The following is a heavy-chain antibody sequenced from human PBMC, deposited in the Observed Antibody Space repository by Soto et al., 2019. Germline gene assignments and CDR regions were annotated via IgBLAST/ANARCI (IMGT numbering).Heavy chain of an antibody. V-gene: IGHV3-7*01. CDR1: GFTFSTYW. CDR2: IKQDGSEK. CDR3: AREGHDYGSGYNY. D-gene: IGHD4-17*01. J-gene: IGHJ4*02. Sequence: GGSLRLSCAASGFTFSTYWMSWVHQAPGKGLEWVANIKQDGSEKYYVDSVKGRFTVSRDNAKNSLYLQMNSLRAEDTAVYYCAREGHDYGSGYNYWGQGTLVTVSS.